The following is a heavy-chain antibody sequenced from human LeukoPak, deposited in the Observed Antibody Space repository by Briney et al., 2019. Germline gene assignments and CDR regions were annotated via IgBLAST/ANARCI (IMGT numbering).Heavy chain of an antibody. Sequence: GGSLRLSCAASGFIFSSFWMRWVRQAPGKGLEWVANIKKDGSQKYYVDSVEGRFTISRDNAKNSLYLQMDSLRVDDTAVYYCTRVFGGYDVSDYWGQGTVVTVSS. J-gene: IGHJ4*02. CDR2: IKKDGSQK. CDR3: TRVFGGYDVSDY. V-gene: IGHV3-7*03. D-gene: IGHD3-3*01. CDR1: GFIFSSFW.